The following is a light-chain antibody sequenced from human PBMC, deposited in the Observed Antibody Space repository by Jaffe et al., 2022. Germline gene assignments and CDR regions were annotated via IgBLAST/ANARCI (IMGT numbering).Light chain of an antibody. CDR2: KAS. CDR1: QTISSW. Sequence: DIQMTQSPSTLSASVGDRVTITCRASQTISSWLAWYQQKPGKAPKLLMHKASDLESGVPSRFSGSGSGTEFTLTISSLQPDDFATYYCQQYNTYSWTFGQGTKVDMK. CDR3: QQYNTYSWT. J-gene: IGKJ1*01. V-gene: IGKV1-5*03.